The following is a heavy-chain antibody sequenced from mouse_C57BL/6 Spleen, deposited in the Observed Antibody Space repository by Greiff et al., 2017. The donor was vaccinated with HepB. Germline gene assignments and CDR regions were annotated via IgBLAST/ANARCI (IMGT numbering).Heavy chain of an antibody. D-gene: IGHD2-13*01. V-gene: IGHV1-80*01. CDR2: IYPGDGDT. CDR1: GYAFSSYW. Sequence: VKLQESGAELVKPGASVKISCKASGYAFSSYWMNWVKQRPGKGLEWIGQIYPGDGDTNYNGKFKGKATLTADKSSSTAYMQLSSLTSEDSAVYFCARSVTGPHYCDYWGQGTTLTVSS. CDR3: ARSVTGPHYCDY. J-gene: IGHJ2*01.